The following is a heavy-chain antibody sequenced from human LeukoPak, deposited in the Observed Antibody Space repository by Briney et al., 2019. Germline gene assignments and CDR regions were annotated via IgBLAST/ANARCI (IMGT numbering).Heavy chain of an antibody. CDR1: GGSITNYY. J-gene: IGHJ4*02. CDR3: ARDHVPTTFEGVIDH. CDR2: IYYSGST. D-gene: IGHD2/OR15-2a*01. V-gene: IGHV4-59*01. Sequence: KPSETLSLTCTVSGGSITNYYWSWIRQPPGRGLEWIGYIYYSGSTNYNPSLKSRVTISVDTSKNQFSLRVSSVTAADTAVYYCARDHVPTTFEGVIDHWGQGTLVTVSS.